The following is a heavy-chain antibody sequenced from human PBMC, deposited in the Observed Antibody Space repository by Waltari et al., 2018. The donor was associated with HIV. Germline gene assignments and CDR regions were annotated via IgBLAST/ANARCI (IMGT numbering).Heavy chain of an antibody. CDR3: ARVARGLRQGSFDI. J-gene: IGHJ3*02. D-gene: IGHD2-15*01. Sequence: QVHLVESGGDLVKPGGSLRPSCVGSGLPFSAYYLTWIRQAPGKRLEGVSYIAVSSAYTNDGDAVKGRFTMSRDDAKKSLFLQINSLRPEDTAVYYCARVARGLRQGSFDIWGQGTMVTVSS. V-gene: IGHV3-11*05. CDR2: IAVSSAYT. CDR1: GLPFSAYY.